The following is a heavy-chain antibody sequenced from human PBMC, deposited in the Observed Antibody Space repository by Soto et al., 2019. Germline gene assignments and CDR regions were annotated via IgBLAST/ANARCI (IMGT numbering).Heavy chain of an antibody. CDR3: ARCKPPTSHCSSTSCPGGWFEP. Sequence: SETLSLTCALSGRYISSYYWSWIRPPPGEGLEWIGYIYYSGSTNYNPSLKSRVTISVDTSKNQFSLKLSSVTAADTAVYYCARCKPPTSHCSSTSCPGGWFEPWGQGTLVTVSP. CDR2: IYYSGST. CDR1: GRYISSYY. V-gene: IGHV4-59*01. D-gene: IGHD2-2*01. J-gene: IGHJ5*02.